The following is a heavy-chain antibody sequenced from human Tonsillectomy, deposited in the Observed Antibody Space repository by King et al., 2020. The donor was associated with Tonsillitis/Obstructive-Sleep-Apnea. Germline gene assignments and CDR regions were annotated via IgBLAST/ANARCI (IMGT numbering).Heavy chain of an antibody. CDR2: LNPNSGDT. V-gene: IGHV1-2*06. D-gene: IGHD3-3*01. CDR1: GYTFTDYY. Sequence: QLVQSGAEVKKPGASVTVSCKASGYTFTDYYMHWVRQAPGQGLEWMGRLNPNSGDTKYAQNFQGRVTMTRDTSTSTAYMELSRLRSDDTAVYYCVRDDYTXXTGMGYWGQGTLVTVSS. J-gene: IGHJ4*02. CDR3: VRDDYTXXTGMGY.